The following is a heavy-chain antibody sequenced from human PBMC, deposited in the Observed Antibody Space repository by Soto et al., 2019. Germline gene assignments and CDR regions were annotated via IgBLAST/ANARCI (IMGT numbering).Heavy chain of an antibody. CDR3: ARDAVEQQPDVNWFDP. Sequence: GGSLRLSCAASGFTFSSYAMHWVRQAPGKGLEWVAVISYDGSNKYYADSVKGRFTISRDNSKNTLYLQMNSLRAEDTAVYYCARDAVEQQPDVNWFDPWGQGTLVTVSS. CDR2: ISYDGSNK. D-gene: IGHD6-13*01. V-gene: IGHV3-30-3*01. J-gene: IGHJ5*02. CDR1: GFTFSSYA.